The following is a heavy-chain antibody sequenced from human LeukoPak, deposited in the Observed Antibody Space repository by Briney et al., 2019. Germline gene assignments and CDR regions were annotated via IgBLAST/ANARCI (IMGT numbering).Heavy chain of an antibody. CDR3: ATQSRDYYDSGSYYNWFDP. Sequence: PSETLSLTCTVSGGSIRNSSFYWGWIRQPPWKGLEWIGSIYYSGSTYYNPSLKTRVTMSVDTSKNQFSLKLSSVTATDTAMYFCATQSRDYYDSGSYYNWFDPWGQGTPVTVSS. CDR1: GGSIRNSSFY. CDR2: IYYSGST. V-gene: IGHV4-39*01. D-gene: IGHD3-10*01. J-gene: IGHJ5*02.